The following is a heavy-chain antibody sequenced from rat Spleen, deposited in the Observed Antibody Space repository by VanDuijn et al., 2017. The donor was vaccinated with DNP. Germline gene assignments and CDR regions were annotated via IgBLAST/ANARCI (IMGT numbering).Heavy chain of an antibody. CDR3: ARGLNYGGYIYSWYFDF. CDR2: IRFGGNT. V-gene: IGHV3-1*01. D-gene: IGHD1-11*01. Sequence: EVQLQESGPGLVKPSQSLSLTCSVTGYSITSKYWAWIRKFPGNKMEWMGYIRFGGNTGYNPSLKSRISITRDTSKNQFLLQLNSVTAEDTATYYCARGLNYGGYIYSWYFDFWGPGTMVTVSS. J-gene: IGHJ1*01. CDR1: GYSITSKY.